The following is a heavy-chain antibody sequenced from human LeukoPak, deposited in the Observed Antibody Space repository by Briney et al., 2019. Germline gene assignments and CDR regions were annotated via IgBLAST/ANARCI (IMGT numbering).Heavy chain of an antibody. J-gene: IGHJ3*01. V-gene: IGHV4-59*11. Sequence: SETLSLTCTVSGGSFTTHYWSWIRQPPGKGLEWIGYISYIGSTNYNPSLKSRVTISIDTSKNEVSLMLTSVTAADTAFYYCASDSISINAFDAWGQGTMVTVSS. CDR1: GGSFTTHY. D-gene: IGHD3-10*01. CDR3: ASDSISINAFDA. CDR2: ISYIGST.